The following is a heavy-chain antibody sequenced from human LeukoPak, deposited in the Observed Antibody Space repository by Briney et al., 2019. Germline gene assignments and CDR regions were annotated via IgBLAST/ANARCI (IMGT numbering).Heavy chain of an antibody. CDR3: VREILLTAVDY. Sequence: GGSLRLSCAASGFTFSRYSMNWVRQAPGKGLEWVSYISSSSSTIYYADSVKGRFTISRDNAKNSLYLQMNSLRAEDTAIYYCVREILLTAVDYWGQGTLVTVSS. CDR1: GFTFSRYS. CDR2: ISSSSSTI. V-gene: IGHV3-48*01. D-gene: IGHD2-8*01. J-gene: IGHJ4*02.